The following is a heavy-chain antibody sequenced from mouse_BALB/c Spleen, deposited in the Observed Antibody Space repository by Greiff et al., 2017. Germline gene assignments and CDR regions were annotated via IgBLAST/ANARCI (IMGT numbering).Heavy chain of an antibody. CDR2: ISSGGGST. J-gene: IGHJ2*01. Sequence: EVKVEESGGGLVKPGGSLKLSCAASGFAFSSYDMSWVRQTPEKRLEWVAYISSGGGSTYYPDTVKGRFTISRDNAKNTLYLQMSSLKSEDTAMYYCARQAGYYDYWGQGTTLTVSS. CDR1: GFAFSSYD. CDR3: ARQAGYYDY. V-gene: IGHV5-12-1*01. D-gene: IGHD2-3*01.